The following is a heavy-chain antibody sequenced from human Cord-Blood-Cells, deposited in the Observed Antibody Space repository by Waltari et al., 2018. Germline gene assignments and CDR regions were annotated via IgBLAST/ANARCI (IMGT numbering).Heavy chain of an antibody. CDR2: IYYSGST. D-gene: IGHD2-2*01. CDR3: AGGDIVVVPAALIYYYYGMDV. V-gene: IGHV4-31*03. J-gene: IGHJ6*02. CDR1: GGSISSGGYY. Sequence: QVQLQESGPGLVKPSQTLSLTCTVSGGSISSGGYYWSWIRQHPGKGLEWSGYIYYSGSTDYNPSLNSRVTISVDTSKNQFSLKLSSVTAADTAVYYCAGGDIVVVPAALIYYYYGMDVWGQGTTVTVSS.